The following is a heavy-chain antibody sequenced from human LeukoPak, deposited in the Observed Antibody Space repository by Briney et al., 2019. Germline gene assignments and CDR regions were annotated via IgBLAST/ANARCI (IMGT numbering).Heavy chain of an antibody. J-gene: IGHJ3*02. D-gene: IGHD2-2*01. CDR1: GFTVSSNY. V-gene: IGHV3-53*01. Sequence: GGSLRLSCAASGFTVSSNYMSWVRQAPGKGLEWVSVIYSGGSTYYADSVKGRFTISRDNSKNTLYLQMNSLRAEDTAVYYCARYIVVVPAASPRGDAFDIWGQGTMVIVSS. CDR3: ARYIVVVPAASPRGDAFDI. CDR2: IYSGGST.